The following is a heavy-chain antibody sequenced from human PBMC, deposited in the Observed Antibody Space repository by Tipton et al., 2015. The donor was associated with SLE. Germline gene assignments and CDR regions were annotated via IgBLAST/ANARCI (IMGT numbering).Heavy chain of an antibody. CDR2: ISASDGTT. V-gene: IGHV3-23*01. Sequence: SLRLSCAASGFTFSSYAMSWVRQAPGKGLEWVSAISASDGTTYYADSVKGRFTISRDSSQNTVSLQINSLRAEDTAIYFCAKHRVGALYLFDSWGQGALITVSS. D-gene: IGHD1-26*01. CDR3: AKHRVGALYLFDS. CDR1: GFTFSSYA. J-gene: IGHJ4*02.